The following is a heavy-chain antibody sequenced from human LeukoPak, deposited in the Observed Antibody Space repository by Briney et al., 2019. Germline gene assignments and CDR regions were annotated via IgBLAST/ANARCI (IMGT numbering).Heavy chain of an antibody. D-gene: IGHD5-24*01. CDR2: IYYSGST. CDR1: GGSIRSYY. Sequence: KTSETLSLTCTVSGGSIRSYYWSWIRQPPGKGLEWIGYIYYSGSTNYNPSLKSRVTISVDTSKNQFSLKLSSVTAADTAVYYCAREGEMATSAFDYWGQGTLVSVSS. V-gene: IGHV4-59*01. CDR3: AREGEMATSAFDY. J-gene: IGHJ4*02.